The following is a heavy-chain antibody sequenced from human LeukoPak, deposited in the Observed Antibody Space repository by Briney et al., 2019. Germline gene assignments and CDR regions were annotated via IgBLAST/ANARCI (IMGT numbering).Heavy chain of an antibody. V-gene: IGHV3-53*01. CDR1: GFTVSSNS. CDR2: IYSDNT. J-gene: IGHJ4*02. Sequence: GSLRLSCTVSGFTVSSNSMSWVRQAPGKGLEWVSFIYSDNTHYSDSVKGRFTISRDNSKNTLYLQMNSLKAEDTAVYYCARRAGAYSHPYDYWGQGTLVTVSS. D-gene: IGHD4/OR15-4a*01. CDR3: ARRAGAYSHPYDY.